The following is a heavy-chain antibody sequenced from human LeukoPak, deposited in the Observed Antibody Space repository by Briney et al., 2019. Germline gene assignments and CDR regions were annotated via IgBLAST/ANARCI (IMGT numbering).Heavy chain of an antibody. V-gene: IGHV4-4*02. CDR2: THRSGDT. D-gene: IGHD5-18*01. CDR1: GVSISSGNW. CDR3: ATRDESRTDVVPPDY. Sequence: PSETLSLTCAVSGVSISSGNWWTWVRQPPGQGLEWIGETHRSGDTKYSPSLETRVTISTDRYNNHLSLNLHSVTAADTAVYYCATRDESRTDVVPPDYWGQGTLVTVSS. J-gene: IGHJ4*02.